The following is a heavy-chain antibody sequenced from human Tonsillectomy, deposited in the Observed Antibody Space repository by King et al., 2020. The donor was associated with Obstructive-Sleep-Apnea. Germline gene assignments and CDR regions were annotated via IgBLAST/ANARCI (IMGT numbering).Heavy chain of an antibody. J-gene: IGHJ2*01. CDR1: GFTFSSYS. D-gene: IGHD3-22*01. V-gene: IGHV3-21*01. CDR3: ARDGYYDSSGSYFDL. CDR2: ISSSSSYI. Sequence: VQLVESGGGLVKPGGSLRLSCAASGFTFSSYSMNWIRQAPGKGLEWVSSISSSSSYIYYADSVKGRFTISRDNAKNSLYLQMNSLRAEDTAVYYCARDGYYDSSGSYFDLWGRGTLVTVSS.